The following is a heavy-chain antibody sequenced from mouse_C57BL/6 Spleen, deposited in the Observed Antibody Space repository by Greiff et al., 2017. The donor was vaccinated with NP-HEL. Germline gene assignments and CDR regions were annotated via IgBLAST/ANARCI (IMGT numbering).Heavy chain of an antibody. CDR2: ISDGGSYT. V-gene: IGHV5-4*01. J-gene: IGHJ4*01. Sequence: DVRVVESGGGLVKPGGSLKLSCAASGFTFSSYAMSWVRQTPEKRLEWVATISDGGSYTYYPDNVKGRFTISRDNAKNNLYLQMSHLQSEDTAMYYCARDLLRGAMDYWGQGTSVTVSS. CDR1: GFTFSSYA. D-gene: IGHD2-1*01. CDR3: ARDLLRGAMDY.